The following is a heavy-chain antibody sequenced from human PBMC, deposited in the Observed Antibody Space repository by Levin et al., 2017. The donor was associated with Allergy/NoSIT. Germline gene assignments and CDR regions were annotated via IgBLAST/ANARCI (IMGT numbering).Heavy chain of an antibody. CDR1: GFTFSNFW. Sequence: GESLKISCVASGFTFSNFWMHWVRQVPGKGLMFVSTIRPDGTGTNYVDSVRGRFTTSRDSSKNTVFLEMNNVRAEDTGLYYCTNGLSGEAFWGRGTLVTVSS. CDR3: TNGLSGEAF. J-gene: IGHJ4*02. V-gene: IGHV3-74*01. CDR2: IRPDGTGT. D-gene: IGHD1-26*01.